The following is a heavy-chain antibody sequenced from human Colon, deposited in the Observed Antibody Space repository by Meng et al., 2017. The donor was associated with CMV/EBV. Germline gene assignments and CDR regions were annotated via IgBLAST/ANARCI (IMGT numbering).Heavy chain of an antibody. Sequence: ASGVTFSDDYMDWVRQAPGKGLEWVGRSRNKANSYTTEYAASVKGRFTISRDDSKNSLYLQMNSLETEDTAVYYCVRSTGDYRYFHHWGQGTLVTVSS. J-gene: IGHJ1*01. CDR3: VRSTGDYRYFHH. D-gene: IGHD4-11*01. CDR2: SRNKANSYTT. CDR1: GVTFSDDY. V-gene: IGHV3-72*01.